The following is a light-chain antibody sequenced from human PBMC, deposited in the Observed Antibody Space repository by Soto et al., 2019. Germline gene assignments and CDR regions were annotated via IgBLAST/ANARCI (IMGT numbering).Light chain of an antibody. CDR1: SSDVGSYNS. Sequence: QSALTQPSSVSGSPAQSIAFSCTVTSSDVGSYNSVTWYRQYPGKAPKLMIHDVNTRPSGISDRVSGSKSGNTASLTISGLEAEDEADDYCSSFIAGTTNVFGTGTQLTV. J-gene: IGLJ7*01. CDR2: DVN. V-gene: IGLV2-14*03. CDR3: SSFIAGTTNV.